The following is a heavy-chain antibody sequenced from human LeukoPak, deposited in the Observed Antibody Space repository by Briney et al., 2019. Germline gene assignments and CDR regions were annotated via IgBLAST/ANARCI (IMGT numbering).Heavy chain of an antibody. Sequence: RAGGSLRLSCATSGFTFSRYAMHWVRQAPGKGLEWVAVISYDGSNKYYADSAKGRFTISRDNSKNTVYLQMDSLRAEDTAVYYCANSRGHGSGNLWGQGTLVTVSS. CDR3: ANSRGHGSGNL. CDR2: ISYDGSNK. CDR1: GFTFSRYA. J-gene: IGHJ5*02. D-gene: IGHD3-10*01. V-gene: IGHV3-30*04.